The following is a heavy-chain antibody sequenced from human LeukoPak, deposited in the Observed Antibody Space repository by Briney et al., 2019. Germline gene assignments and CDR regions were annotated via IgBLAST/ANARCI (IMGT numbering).Heavy chain of an antibody. CDR1: GFTFSNAW. J-gene: IGHJ4*02. V-gene: IGHV3-15*01. Sequence: GGSLRLSCAASGFTFSNAWMSWVRQAPGKGLEWVGRIKSKTDGGTTDYAAPVKGRFTISRDDSKNTLYLQMNSLKTEDTAVYYCTTDRILYCGSTSCYRGLDYWGQGTLVTVSS. CDR3: TTDRILYCGSTSCYRGLDY. CDR2: IKSKTDGGTT. D-gene: IGHD2-2*02.